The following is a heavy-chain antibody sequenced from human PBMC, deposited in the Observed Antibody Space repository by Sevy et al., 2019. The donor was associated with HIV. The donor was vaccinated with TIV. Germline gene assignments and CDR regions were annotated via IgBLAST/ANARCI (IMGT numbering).Heavy chain of an antibody. Sequence: GGSLRLSCAASGFTFSNYWMTWVRQAPGKGLEWVANIKRDGSERYYVASVKGRFTISRDNAKNSLYLQMNSLRSEDTAVYYCARAVKVQGVICGMDVWGQGTTVTVSS. CDR3: ARAVKVQGVICGMDV. V-gene: IGHV3-7*03. D-gene: IGHD3-10*01. J-gene: IGHJ6*02. CDR1: GFTFSNYW. CDR2: IKRDGSER.